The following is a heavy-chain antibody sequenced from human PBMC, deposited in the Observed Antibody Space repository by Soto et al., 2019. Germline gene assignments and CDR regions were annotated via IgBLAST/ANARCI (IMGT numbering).Heavy chain of an antibody. D-gene: IGHD6-13*01. CDR2: ISSSSSYI. CDR3: ARDALPIMGPGIAAAGTHSDY. V-gene: IGHV3-21*01. J-gene: IGHJ4*02. Sequence: GGSLRLSCAASGFTFSSYSMNWVRQAPGKGLEWVSSISSSSSYIYYADSVKGRFAISRDNAKNSLYLQMNSLRAEDTAVYYCARDALPIMGPGIAAAGTHSDYWGQGTLVTVSS. CDR1: GFTFSSYS.